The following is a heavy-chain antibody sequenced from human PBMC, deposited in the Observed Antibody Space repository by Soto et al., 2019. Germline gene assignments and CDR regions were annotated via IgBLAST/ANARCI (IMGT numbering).Heavy chain of an antibody. D-gene: IGHD3-3*01. J-gene: IGHJ6*02. CDR3: ARFWYHNPSEGFWSGYYPDPTVYYYYGMDV. V-gene: IGHV3-74*01. CDR2: INSDGSST. CDR1: GFTFSSYW. Sequence: PGGSLRLSCAASGFTFSSYWMHWVRQAPGKGLVRVSRINSDGSSTSYADSVKGRFTISRDNAKNTLYLQMNSLRAEDTAVYYCARFWYHNPSEGFWSGYYPDPTVYYYYGMDVWGQGTTVTVSS.